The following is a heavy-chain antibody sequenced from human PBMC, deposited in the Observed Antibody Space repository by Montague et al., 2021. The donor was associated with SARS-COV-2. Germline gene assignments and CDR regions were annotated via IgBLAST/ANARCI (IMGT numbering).Heavy chain of an antibody. J-gene: IGHJ6*02. D-gene: IGHD1-20*01. Sequence: TLSLTCSVSGDSLSSGCYYWSWIRQPAGKGLEWNGSIYGVGSPNYNPSLKSPVTISGDMSQNQFSLNVSPVTAADTAGYYCTRDPITGSTGTIYNYYGLDVWGQGTTVTVSS. CDR2: IYGVGSP. CDR3: TRDPITGSTGTIYNYYGLDV. V-gene: IGHV4-61*02. CDR1: GDSLSSGCYY.